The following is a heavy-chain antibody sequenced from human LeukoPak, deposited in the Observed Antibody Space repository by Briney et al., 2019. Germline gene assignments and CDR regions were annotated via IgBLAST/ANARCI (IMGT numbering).Heavy chain of an antibody. CDR1: GFTFSTYG. CDR3: AKDGGIVGTADAFDI. CDR2: ISYDGSNK. J-gene: IGHJ3*02. Sequence: GGSLRLSCAASGFTFSTYGMHWVRQAPGKGLEWVAVISYDGSNKYYADSVKGRFTISRDTSKNTLYLQMSSLRAEDTAVYYCAKDGGIVGTADAFDIWGQGTIVTVSS. D-gene: IGHD1-26*01. V-gene: IGHV3-30*18.